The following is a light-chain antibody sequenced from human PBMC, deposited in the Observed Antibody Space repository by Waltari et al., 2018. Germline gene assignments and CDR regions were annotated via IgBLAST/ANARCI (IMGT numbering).Light chain of an antibody. Sequence: SSELTQDPAVSVALRQTVTITCQGDSLRTSYASWYQQKSGQAPILVLFGKHKRPSGIPDRFSGYNSETTTSLTITGAQAEDEADYYCSSRDSSASHVLFAGGTKLTVL. V-gene: IGLV3-19*01. CDR2: GKH. CDR1: SLRTSY. J-gene: IGLJ2*01. CDR3: SSRDSSASHVL.